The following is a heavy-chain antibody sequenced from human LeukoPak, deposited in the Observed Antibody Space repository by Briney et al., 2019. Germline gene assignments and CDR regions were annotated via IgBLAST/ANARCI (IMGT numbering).Heavy chain of an antibody. CDR2: INTNTGNP. CDR1: GYTFTSYA. J-gene: IGHJ5*02. CDR3: ARDPTYYYGSGHNWFDP. D-gene: IGHD3-10*01. V-gene: IGHV7-4-1*02. Sequence: GASVKVSCKASGYTFTSYAMNWVRQAPGQGLEWMGWINTNTGNPTYAQGFTGRFVFSLDTSVSTAYLQISSLKAEDTAVYYCARDPTYYYGSGHNWFDPWGQGTLVTVSS.